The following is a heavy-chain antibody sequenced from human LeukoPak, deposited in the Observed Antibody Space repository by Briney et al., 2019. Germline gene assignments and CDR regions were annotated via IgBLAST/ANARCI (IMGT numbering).Heavy chain of an antibody. CDR1: GYIFTSYN. D-gene: IGHD2-15*01. CDR2: INPSGGST. V-gene: IGHV1-46*01. J-gene: IGHJ3*02. Sequence: ASVKVSCKASGYIFTSYNIYWVRQAPGQGLEWMGIINPSGGSTNYAQKFQGRVTITADKSTSTAYMELSSLRSEDTAVYYCARARDIVVVVAAYFLADAFDIWGQGTMVTVSS. CDR3: ARARDIVVVVAAYFLADAFDI.